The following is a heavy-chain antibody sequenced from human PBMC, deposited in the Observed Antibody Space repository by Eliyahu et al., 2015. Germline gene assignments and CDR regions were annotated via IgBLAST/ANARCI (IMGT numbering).Heavy chain of an antibody. Sequence: QVQLVESGGGVVQPGGSLRLSCAASGFTFXSYGXXWVRQAPGKGLEWVAFIRYDGSNKYYADSVKGRFTISRDNSKNTLYLQMNSLRAEDTAVYYCAKNLGYCSSTSCQYYYYGMDVWGQGTTVTVSS. V-gene: IGHV3-30*02. J-gene: IGHJ6*02. D-gene: IGHD2-2*01. CDR2: IRYDGSNK. CDR1: GFTFXSYG. CDR3: AKNLGYCSSTSCQYYYYGMDV.